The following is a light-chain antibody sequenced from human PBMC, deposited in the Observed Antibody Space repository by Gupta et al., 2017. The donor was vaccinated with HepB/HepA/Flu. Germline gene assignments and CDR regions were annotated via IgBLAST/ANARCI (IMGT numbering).Light chain of an antibody. Sequence: DINMTQSPSSLSASVGDRVTIPCRASQSISSYLNWYQQKPGKAPKLLIYAASSLQSGVPSRFSGSGSGTDFTLTISSLQPEDFATYYCQQSDSTPLTFGQGTKVEIK. CDR3: QQSDSTPLT. V-gene: IGKV1-39*01. CDR1: QSISSY. CDR2: AAS. J-gene: IGKJ1*01.